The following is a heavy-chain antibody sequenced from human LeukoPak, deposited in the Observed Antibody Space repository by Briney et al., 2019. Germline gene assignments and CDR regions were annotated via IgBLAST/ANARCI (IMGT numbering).Heavy chain of an antibody. CDR1: GGSISSSSYY. CDR3: ARIGDYYYGSGVYY. CDR2: IYYSGST. D-gene: IGHD3-10*01. V-gene: IGHV4-39*01. J-gene: IGHJ4*02. Sequence: SETLSLTCTVSGGSISSSSYYWGWIRQPPGKGLEWIGSIYYSGSTYYNPSLKSRDTISVDTSKNQFSLKLSSVTAADTAVYYCARIGDYYYGSGVYYWGQGTLVTVSS.